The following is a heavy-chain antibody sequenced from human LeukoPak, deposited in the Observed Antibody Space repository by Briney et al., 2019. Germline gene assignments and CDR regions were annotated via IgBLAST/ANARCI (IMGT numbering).Heavy chain of an antibody. CDR2: IIPIFGTA. CDR3: ASPRFNYYDSSGYYL. D-gene: IGHD3-22*01. Sequence: EASVKVSCKASGGTFSSYAISWVRQAPGQGLEWMGGIIPIFGTANYAQKFQGRVTITADESTSTAYMELSSLRSEDTAVYYCASPRFNYYDSSGYYLWGQGTLVTVSS. V-gene: IGHV1-69*13. CDR1: GGTFSSYA. J-gene: IGHJ4*02.